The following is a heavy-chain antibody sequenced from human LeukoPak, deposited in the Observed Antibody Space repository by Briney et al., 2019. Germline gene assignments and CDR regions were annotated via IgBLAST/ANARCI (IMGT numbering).Heavy chain of an antibody. CDR1: GFTFSSYW. D-gene: IGHD2-2*01. CDR3: ARKAPSYCSSTSCYGSGYFDY. J-gene: IGHJ4*02. V-gene: IGHV3-74*01. CDR2: IKTDGSRT. Sequence: GGSLRLSCAASGFTFSSYWMHWVRQAPGKGLVWVSRIKTDGSRTSYADSVKGRFTISRDNAKNSLYLQMNSLRAEDTAVYYCARKAPSYCSSTSCYGSGYFDYWGQGTLVTVSS.